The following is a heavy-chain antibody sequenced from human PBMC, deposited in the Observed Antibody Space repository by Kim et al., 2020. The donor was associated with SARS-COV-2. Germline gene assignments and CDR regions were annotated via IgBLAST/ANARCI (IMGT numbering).Heavy chain of an antibody. CDR1: FYTFTNYF. V-gene: IGHV1-18*01. CDR3: ARDWFGFGMDV. Sequence: ASVKVSCTTSFYTFTNYFFIFFLHSPFQFLYFILFIIFYNLKPNSSLNFHCMVTITIDTFTSTAYMELTGLTSDDTAIYYCARDWFGFGMDVWGQGTTVTVT. D-gene: IGHD3-10*01. J-gene: IGHJ6*02. CDR2: IIFYNLKP.